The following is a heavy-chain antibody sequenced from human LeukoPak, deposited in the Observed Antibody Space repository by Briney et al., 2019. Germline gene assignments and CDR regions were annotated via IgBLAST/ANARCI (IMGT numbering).Heavy chain of an antibody. Sequence: TGGSLRLSCAASGFTFSSYAMSWVRQAPGKGLEWVSAISGSGGSTYYADFVKSRLTISRDNSKNTLYLQMNSLRAEDTAVYYCAKHKPIVVVPAATHNDYWGQGTLVTVSS. CDR3: AKHKPIVVVPAATHNDY. D-gene: IGHD2-2*01. V-gene: IGHV3-23*01. CDR1: GFTFSSYA. CDR2: ISGSGGST. J-gene: IGHJ4*02.